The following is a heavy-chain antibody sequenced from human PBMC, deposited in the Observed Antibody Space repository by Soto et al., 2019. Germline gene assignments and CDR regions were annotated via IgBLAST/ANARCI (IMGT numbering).Heavy chain of an antibody. J-gene: IGHJ4*02. CDR2: ISYDGSNK. V-gene: IGHV3-30-3*01. D-gene: IGHD6-19*01. CDR3: ARDGYSSGWYGLCNS. CDR1: GFTFSSYA. Sequence: QVQLVESGGGVVQPGRSLRLSCAASGFTFSSYAMHWVRQAPGKGLEWVAVISYDGSNKYYADSVKGRFTISRDNSKNTLYLQMNSLRAEDTAVYYCARDGYSSGWYGLCNSWGQGTLVTVSS.